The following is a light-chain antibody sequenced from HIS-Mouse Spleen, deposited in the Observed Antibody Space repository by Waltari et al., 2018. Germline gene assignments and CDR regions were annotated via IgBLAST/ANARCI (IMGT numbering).Light chain of an antibody. Sequence: SYELTQPPSVSVSPGQTARITCSGDALPKKYAYWYQKKSGQAPVLVIYADSKRPSGIPERFSGSSSGTMATLTISEAQVEDEADYYCYSTDSSGNHRVFGGGTKLTVL. J-gene: IGLJ2*01. CDR1: ALPKKY. V-gene: IGLV3-10*01. CDR3: YSTDSSGNHRV. CDR2: ADS.